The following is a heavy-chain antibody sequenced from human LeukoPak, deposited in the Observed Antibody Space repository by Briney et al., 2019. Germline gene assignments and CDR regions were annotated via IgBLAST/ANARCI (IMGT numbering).Heavy chain of an antibody. V-gene: IGHV3-30*18. CDR3: AKDNNGAAAGIIPGAFDI. Sequence: QAGGSLRLSSAASGFSFRSYGMHWVRQAPGKGLEWVAVISYDGSNKYYADSVKGRFTISRDNSKNTLFLQMNSLRGEDTAVYYCAKDNNGAAAGIIPGAFDIWGQGTMVTVSS. CDR1: GFSFRSYG. CDR2: ISYDGSNK. J-gene: IGHJ3*02. D-gene: IGHD6-13*01.